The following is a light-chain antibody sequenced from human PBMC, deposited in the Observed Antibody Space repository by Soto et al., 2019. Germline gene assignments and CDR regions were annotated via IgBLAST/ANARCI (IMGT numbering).Light chain of an antibody. CDR1: QTVSNNY. Sequence: EIALTQSPGTLSLSPGERATLSCRASQTVSNNYLAWYQQKPGQAPRLLIFGASSRATGIPDRFSGSGSGTDLTLTISRLEPEDFAVYYCQQYDNSPMYAFGQGTKLEIK. J-gene: IGKJ2*01. V-gene: IGKV3-20*01. CDR3: QQYDNSPMYA. CDR2: GAS.